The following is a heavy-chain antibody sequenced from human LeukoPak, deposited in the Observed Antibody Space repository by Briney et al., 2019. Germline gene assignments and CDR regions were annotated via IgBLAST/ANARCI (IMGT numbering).Heavy chain of an antibody. D-gene: IGHD3-22*01. V-gene: IGHV4-61*01. Sequence: PSETLSLTCTVSGGSVSSGNYYWSWIRQPPGKGLERIGYIYNSGSTNYNPSLKSRVTISVDTSKNQFSLKLSSMTAADTAVYYCARDPSGYFNYWGQGTLATVSS. CDR2: IYNSGST. CDR1: GGSVSSGNYY. J-gene: IGHJ4*02. CDR3: ARDPSGYFNY.